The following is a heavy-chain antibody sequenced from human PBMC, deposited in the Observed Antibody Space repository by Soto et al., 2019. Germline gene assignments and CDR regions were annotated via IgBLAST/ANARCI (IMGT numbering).Heavy chain of an antibody. CDR2: ISGSGGST. CDR3: AKVETIAVAGRGQFDY. J-gene: IGHJ4*02. D-gene: IGHD6-19*01. V-gene: IGHV3-23*01. Sequence: EVQLLESGGGLVQPGGSLRLSCAASGFTFSSYAMSWVRQAPGKGLEWVSAISGSGGSTYYADSVKGRFTISRDNSKNTLYLQMNSLRAEDTAVYYCAKVETIAVAGRGQFDYWGQGTLVTVSS. CDR1: GFTFSSYA.